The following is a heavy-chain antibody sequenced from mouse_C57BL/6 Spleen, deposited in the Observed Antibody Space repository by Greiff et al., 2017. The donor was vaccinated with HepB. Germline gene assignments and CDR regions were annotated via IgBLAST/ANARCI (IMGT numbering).Heavy chain of an antibody. CDR2: IRNKANGYTT. V-gene: IGHV7-3*01. CDR1: GFTFTDYY. CDR3: ARYRSSYGYFDV. Sequence: EVKVVESGGGLVQPGGSLSLSCAASGFTFTDYYMSWVRQPPGEALEWLGFIRNKANGYTTEYSASVKGRFTISRDNSQSILYLQMNALRAEDSATYYCARYRSSYGYFDVWGTGTTVTVSS. D-gene: IGHD1-1*01. J-gene: IGHJ1*03.